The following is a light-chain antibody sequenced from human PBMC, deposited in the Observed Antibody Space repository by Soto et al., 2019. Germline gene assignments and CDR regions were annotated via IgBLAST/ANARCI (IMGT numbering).Light chain of an antibody. V-gene: IGKV3-20*01. CDR2: GAS. J-gene: IGKJ2*01. Sequence: EIVLTQSPGTLSLSPGERVTLSCRASQSVSSSYLAWYQQKPGQAPRLLIYGASSRATGIPDRFSGSGSGTDLTLTISRLEPEDFAVDYCQQYGSSPPYTFGQGTKLEIK. CDR3: QQYGSSPPYT. CDR1: QSVSSSY.